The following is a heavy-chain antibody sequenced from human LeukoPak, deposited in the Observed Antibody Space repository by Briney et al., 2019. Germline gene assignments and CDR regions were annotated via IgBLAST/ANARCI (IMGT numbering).Heavy chain of an antibody. CDR2: IRSKANSYAT. CDR3: TSTQGIAAAGSGV. Sequence: PGGSLRLSCAASGFTFSGSAMHWVRQASGKGLEWVGRIRSKANSYATAYAASVKGRFTISRDDSKNTAYLQMNSLKTEDTAVYYCTSTQGIAAAGSGVWGKGTTVTVSS. V-gene: IGHV3-73*01. J-gene: IGHJ6*04. CDR1: GFTFSGSA. D-gene: IGHD6-13*01.